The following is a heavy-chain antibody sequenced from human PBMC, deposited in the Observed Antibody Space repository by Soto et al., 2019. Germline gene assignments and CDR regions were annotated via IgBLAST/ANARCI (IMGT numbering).Heavy chain of an antibody. CDR2: IYYSGST. D-gene: IGHD5-12*01. CDR3: ASSDIVATISTAAFDY. J-gene: IGHJ4*02. CDR1: GGSISSGGYY. V-gene: IGHV4-31*03. Sequence: SETLSLTCTVSGGSISSGGYYWSWIRQHPGKGLEWIGYIYYSGSTYYNPSLKSRVTISVDTSKNQFSLKLSSVTAADTAVYYCASSDIVATISTAAFDYWGQGTLVTVS.